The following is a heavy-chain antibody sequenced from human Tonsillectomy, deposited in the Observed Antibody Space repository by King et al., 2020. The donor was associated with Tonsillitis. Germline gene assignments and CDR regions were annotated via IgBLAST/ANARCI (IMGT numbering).Heavy chain of an antibody. J-gene: IGHJ4*02. CDR3: ARVRSSAYSYY. D-gene: IGHD6-6*01. Sequence: QLVQSGGGLVQPGGSLRLSCAASGFTVSSNYMSWVRQAPGKGLEGVSVFYSGGSTYYADSVKGRFTISRDNSKNTLYLQMNILRAEDTAVYYCARVRSSAYSYYWGQGTLLAVSS. CDR2: FYSGGST. CDR1: GFTVSSNY. V-gene: IGHV3-66*01.